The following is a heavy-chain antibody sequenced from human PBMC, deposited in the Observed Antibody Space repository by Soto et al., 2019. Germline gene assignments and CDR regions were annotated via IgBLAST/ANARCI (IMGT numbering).Heavy chain of an antibody. CDR2: IYYSGST. D-gene: IGHD2-15*01. V-gene: IGHV4-31*03. CDR3: ARGIVVVAATGMDV. Sequence: QVQLQESGPGLVKPSQTLSLTCTVSGGSISSGGYYWSWIRQHPGKGLEWIGCIYYSGSTYYNPSLKSRVTISVDTSKNQFSLKLSSVTAADTAVYYCARGIVVVAATGMDVWGQGTTVTVSS. J-gene: IGHJ6*02. CDR1: GGSISSGGYY.